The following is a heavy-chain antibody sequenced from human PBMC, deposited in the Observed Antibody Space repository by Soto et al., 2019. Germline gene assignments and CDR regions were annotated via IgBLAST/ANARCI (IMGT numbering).Heavy chain of an antibody. CDR1: GGSISRSSYY. V-gene: IGHV4-39*01. CDR2: IYYSGST. J-gene: IGHJ4*02. CDR3: ARHDYGGFGL. D-gene: IGHD4-17*01. Sequence: QLQLQESGPGLVKPSETLSLTCTVSGGSISRSSYYWGWIRQPPGKGLEWIGSIYYSGSTYYNPSLKTRVTLSVDTSKHQFPLKLSSVTAADTAVYYCARHDYGGFGLWGQGTLVTVSS.